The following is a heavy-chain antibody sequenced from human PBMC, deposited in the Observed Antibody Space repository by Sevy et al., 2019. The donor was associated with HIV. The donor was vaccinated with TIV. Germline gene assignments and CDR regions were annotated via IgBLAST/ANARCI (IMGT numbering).Heavy chain of an antibody. Sequence: GGSLRLSCAASGFTFRSYSMNWVRQAPGKGLEWISSISTESTYIYYADSLKGRFTISRDNAKNSLFLQMNSLRAEYTAVYYCARINCTNGVCFQGYYYYAMDVWGQGTTVTVSS. CDR2: ISTESTYI. V-gene: IGHV3-21*01. D-gene: IGHD2-8*01. J-gene: IGHJ6*02. CDR1: GFTFRSYS. CDR3: ARINCTNGVCFQGYYYYAMDV.